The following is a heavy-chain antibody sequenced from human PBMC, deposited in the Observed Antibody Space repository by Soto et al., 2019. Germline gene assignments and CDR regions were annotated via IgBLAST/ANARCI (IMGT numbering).Heavy chain of an antibody. V-gene: IGHV4-30-4*01. CDR2: IYYSGST. D-gene: IGHD2-2*01. Sequence: SETLSLTCPVSGGSISSGGYYWSWIRQPPGKGLEWIGYIYYSGSTYYNPSLKSRITMSVDTSKNQYSLKMSSVTAADTAVYYCVSYCSSTSCNWFDPWGQGTLVTGSS. J-gene: IGHJ5*02. CDR1: GGSISSGGYY. CDR3: VSYCSSTSCNWFDP.